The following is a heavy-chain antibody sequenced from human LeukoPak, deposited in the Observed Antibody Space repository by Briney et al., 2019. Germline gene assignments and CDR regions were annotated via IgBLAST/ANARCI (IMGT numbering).Heavy chain of an antibody. CDR3: ARDRNGWYYFDY. Sequence: GGPLRLSCAASGVTLSSYEMNWVRQTPGKGLEWLSYISSGGGTIYYADSVKGRFTISRDNAKNSLYLQMNSLRAEDTAVYYCARDRNGWYYFDYWGQGTRLTVSS. CDR2: ISSGGGTI. D-gene: IGHD6-19*01. J-gene: IGHJ4*02. V-gene: IGHV3-48*03. CDR1: GVTLSSYE.